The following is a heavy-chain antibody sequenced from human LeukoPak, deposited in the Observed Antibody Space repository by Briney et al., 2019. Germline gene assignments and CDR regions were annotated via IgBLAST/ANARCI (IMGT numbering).Heavy chain of an antibody. J-gene: IGHJ5*02. CDR2: IYYSGST. V-gene: IGHV4-30-4*01. CDR3: AREGATGSGFDP. CDR1: GGSISSGDYY. Sequence: SETLSLTCTVSGGSISSGDYYWSWIRQPPGKGLEWIGYIYYSGSTYYNPSLKSRVTLSVDTSKNQFSLKLSSVTAADTAVYYCAREGATGSGFDPWGQGTLVTVSS. D-gene: IGHD5-24*01.